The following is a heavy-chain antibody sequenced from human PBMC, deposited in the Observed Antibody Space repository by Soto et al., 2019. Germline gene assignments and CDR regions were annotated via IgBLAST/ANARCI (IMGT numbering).Heavy chain of an antibody. CDR3: ARILARPPELLWFGELLDGWFDP. V-gene: IGHV4-39*01. CDR1: GGSISSSSYY. D-gene: IGHD3-10*01. CDR2: IYYSGST. Sequence: SETLSLTCTVFGGSISSSSYYRGWIRQPPGKGLEWIGSIYYSGSTYYNPSLKSRVTISVDTSKNQFSLKLSSVTAADTAVYYCARILARPPELLWFGELLDGWFDPWGQGTLVTVSS. J-gene: IGHJ5*02.